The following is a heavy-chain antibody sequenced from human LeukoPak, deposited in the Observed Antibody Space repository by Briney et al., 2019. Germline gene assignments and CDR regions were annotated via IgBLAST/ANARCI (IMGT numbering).Heavy chain of an antibody. V-gene: IGHV3-11*05. J-gene: IGHJ4*02. CDR2: ISSSSSYT. CDR1: GFTFSDYY. D-gene: IGHD3-22*01. Sequence: GGSLTLSCAASGFTFSDYYMSWIRQAPGKGLEWVSYISSSSSYTNYADSVKGRFTISRDNAKNSLYLQMNSLRAEDTAVYYCARDPMYYYDSSGYPGGALDYWGQGTLVTVSS. CDR3: ARDPMYYYDSSGYPGGALDY.